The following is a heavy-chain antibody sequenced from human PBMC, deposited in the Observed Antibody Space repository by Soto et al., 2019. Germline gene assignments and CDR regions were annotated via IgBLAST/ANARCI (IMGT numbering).Heavy chain of an antibody. D-gene: IGHD1-26*01. CDR2: IKQDGSEK. CDR3: AAQWDVVAFDI. CDR1: GFTFSSYW. V-gene: IGHV3-7*01. Sequence: GGSLRLSCAASGFTFSSYWMSWVRQAPGKGLEWVANIKQDGSEKYYVDSVKGRFTISRDNAKNSLYLQMNSLRAEDTAVYYCAAQWDVVAFDIWGQGTMVTVSS. J-gene: IGHJ3*02.